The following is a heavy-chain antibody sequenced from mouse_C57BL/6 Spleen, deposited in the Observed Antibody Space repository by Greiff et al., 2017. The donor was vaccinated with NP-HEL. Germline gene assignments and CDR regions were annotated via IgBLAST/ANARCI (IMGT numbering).Heavy chain of an antibody. CDR3: ARRDDDEEGYAMDY. CDR2: IYPGGGYT. V-gene: IGHV1-63*01. Sequence: VQLQQSGAELVRPGTSVKMSCKASGYTFTNYWIGWAKQRPGHGLEWIGDIYPGGGYTNYNEKFKGKATLTADKSSSTAYMQFSSLTSEDSAIYYCARRDDDEEGYAMDYWGQGTSVTVSS. D-gene: IGHD2-4*01. CDR1: GYTFTNYW. J-gene: IGHJ4*01.